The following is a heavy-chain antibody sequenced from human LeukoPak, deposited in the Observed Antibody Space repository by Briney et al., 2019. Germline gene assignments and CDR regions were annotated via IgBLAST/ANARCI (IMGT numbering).Heavy chain of an antibody. CDR2: ISSSSSYT. D-gene: IGHD6-13*01. CDR1: GFSFSDYY. V-gene: IGHV3-11*05. Sequence: AESLRLSCVASGFSFSDYYMRWIRQAPGKGLEWVSYISSSSSYTNYADSVKGRFTISRDNAKSSLYLQMDSLRAEDAAVYYCARDYPARYSRGEWHFDLWGRGTLVTVSS. J-gene: IGHJ2*01. CDR3: ARDYPARYSRGEWHFDL.